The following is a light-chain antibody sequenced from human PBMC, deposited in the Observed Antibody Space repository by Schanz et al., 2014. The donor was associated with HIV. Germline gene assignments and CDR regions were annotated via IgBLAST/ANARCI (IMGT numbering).Light chain of an antibody. CDR1: QSVSSSY. Sequence: EIVLTQSPGTLSLSPGERATLSCRVSQSVSSSYLAWYQQKPGQAPRLLIYGASTRATGVPARFSGSGSGTEFTLTISSLEPEDFAVYYCQQRSNWPLTFGGGTKVEFK. CDR3: QQRSNWPLT. V-gene: IGKV3D-20*02. J-gene: IGKJ4*01. CDR2: GAS.